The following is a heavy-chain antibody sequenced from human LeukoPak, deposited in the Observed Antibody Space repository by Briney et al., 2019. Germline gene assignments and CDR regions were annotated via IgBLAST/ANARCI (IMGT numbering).Heavy chain of an antibody. CDR3: ARGQLWQTGWFDP. J-gene: IGHJ5*02. CDR2: ISSTRSYK. D-gene: IGHD5-18*01. V-gene: IGHV3-21*01. CDR1: GFTFSDYS. Sequence: GGSLRLSCAASGFTFSDYSMHWVSQAPGKGLEWLACISSTRSYKDYADSVRGRFTISRANTKNSLFLQMDSLRAVDTAVYYCARGQLWQTGWFDPWGQGTLVTASS.